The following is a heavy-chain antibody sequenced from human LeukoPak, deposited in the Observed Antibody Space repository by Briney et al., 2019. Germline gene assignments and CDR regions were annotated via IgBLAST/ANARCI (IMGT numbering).Heavy chain of an antibody. CDR3: ARGRDSGSHLVQYHRLDP. J-gene: IGHJ5*02. Sequence: ASVKVSCKASGYTFTSYGISWVRQAPGQGLEWMGWISAYNGNTNYAQKLQGRVTMTTDTSTSTAYMELRSLRSDDTAVYYCARGRDSGSHLVQYHRLDPRGQGTLVTVSS. V-gene: IGHV1-18*01. CDR1: GYTFTSYG. D-gene: IGHD1-26*01. CDR2: ISAYNGNT.